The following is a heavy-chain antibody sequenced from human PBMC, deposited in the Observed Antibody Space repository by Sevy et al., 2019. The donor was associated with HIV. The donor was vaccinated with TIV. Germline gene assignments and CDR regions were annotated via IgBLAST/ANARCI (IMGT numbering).Heavy chain of an antibody. V-gene: IGHV3-73*01. CDR1: GFTFTGST. CDR2: IRSRAKTYAT. D-gene: IGHD6-19*01. CDR3: SSQRTIAVAGDYFDY. J-gene: IGHJ4*02. Sequence: GGSLRLSCAASGFTFTGSTMYWVRQASGKGMEWVARIRSRAKTYATAHAASVKGRFTISRDDSRNTAYLQMNSLKTEDTAGYYCSSQRTIAVAGDYFDYWGQGTLVTVSS.